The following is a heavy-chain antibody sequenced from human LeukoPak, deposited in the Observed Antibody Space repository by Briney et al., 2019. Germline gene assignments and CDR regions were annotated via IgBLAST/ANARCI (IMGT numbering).Heavy chain of an antibody. CDR1: GFDVSSSY. V-gene: IGHV3-66*01. J-gene: IGHJ4*02. CDR3: ARGLLVDY. Sequence: GVSLRLSCAASGFDVSSSYMTWVRQAPGKGLEWVSVIYSDGRTYYADSMKGKFSISRDNSKNTLYLQMHSLRVEDTAVYYCARGLLVDYWGQGTLVTVSS. CDR2: IYSDGRT.